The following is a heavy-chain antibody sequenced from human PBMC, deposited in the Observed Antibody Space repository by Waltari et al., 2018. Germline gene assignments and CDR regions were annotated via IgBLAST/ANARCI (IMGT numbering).Heavy chain of an antibody. CDR3: ARDPGITIFGVVTAPGY. CDR1: GGTFSSYA. J-gene: IGHJ4*02. Sequence: QVQLVQSGAEVKKPGSSVKVSCKASGGTFSSYALSWVRQAPGQGLEWMGRIIPIFGTANYAQKFQGRVTITADKSTSTAYMELSSLRSEDTAVYYCARDPGITIFGVVTAPGYWGQGTLVTVSS. D-gene: IGHD3-3*01. V-gene: IGHV1-69*08. CDR2: IIPIFGTA.